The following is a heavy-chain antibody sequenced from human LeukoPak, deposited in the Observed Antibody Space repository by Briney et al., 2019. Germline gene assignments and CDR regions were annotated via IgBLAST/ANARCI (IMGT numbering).Heavy chain of an antibody. CDR3: ARDAWMASMRLDY. CDR2: ISSDGSST. Sequence: GGSLRLPCAASGFTFSSYWMHWVRQGPGKGLVWVSRISSDGSSTRYADSVKGRFTISRDNTKNTLYLQMNSLRAEDTAVYYCARDAWMASMRLDYWGQGTLVTVSS. CDR1: GFTFSSYW. D-gene: IGHD5-24*01. V-gene: IGHV3-74*01. J-gene: IGHJ4*02.